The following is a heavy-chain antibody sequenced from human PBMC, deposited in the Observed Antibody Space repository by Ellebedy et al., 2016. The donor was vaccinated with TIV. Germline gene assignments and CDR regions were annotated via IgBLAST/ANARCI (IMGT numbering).Heavy chain of an antibody. J-gene: IGHJ5*02. D-gene: IGHD3-22*01. CDR2: IYHSGST. V-gene: IGHV4-4*02. Sequence: SETLSLTXAVSGGSISSGKWWSWVRQPPGKGLEWIGRIYHSGSTSYNPSLKSRVTISVDKSKNQFSLKMSSVTAADTAVYYCATLETYYYDSNGYLSWFDPWGLGALVTVSS. CDR3: ATLETYYYDSNGYLSWFDP. CDR1: GGSISSGKW.